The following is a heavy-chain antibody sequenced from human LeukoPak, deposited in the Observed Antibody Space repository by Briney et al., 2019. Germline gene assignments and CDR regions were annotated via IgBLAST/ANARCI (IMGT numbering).Heavy chain of an antibody. CDR1: GYTFTGYY. CDR2: INPNSGGT. D-gene: IGHD3-22*01. V-gene: IGHV1-2*02. Sequence: ASVKVSCKASGYTFTGYYMHWVRQAPGQGLEWMGWINPNSGGTNYAQKFQGRVTMTRDTSMSTAYMELSRLRSDDTAVYYCARARHYYDSSGYSDYWGQGTLVTVSS. CDR3: ARARHYYDSSGYSDY. J-gene: IGHJ4*02.